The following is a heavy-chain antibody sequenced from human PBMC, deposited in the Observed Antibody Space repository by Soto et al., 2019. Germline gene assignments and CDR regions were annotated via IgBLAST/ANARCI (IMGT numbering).Heavy chain of an antibody. D-gene: IGHD4-17*01. CDR3: ARGNYGGFDY. V-gene: IGHV3-74*03. CDR2: IYSDGSAT. CDR1: GFPFTSYG. Sequence: VQLVESGGGVVQPGRSLRLSCAASGFPFTSYGMHWVRQTPEKGLVWVARIYSDGSATTYADSVKGRFTISRDNSKNTLYLQMNSLRADDTAVYYCARGNYGGFDYWGQGTLVTVSS. J-gene: IGHJ4*02.